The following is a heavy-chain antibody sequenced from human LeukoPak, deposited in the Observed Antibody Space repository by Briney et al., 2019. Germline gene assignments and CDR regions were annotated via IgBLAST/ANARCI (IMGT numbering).Heavy chain of an antibody. J-gene: IGHJ6*03. D-gene: IGHD5-18*01. Sequence: GGSLRLSCAASGFTFSSYSMNWVRQAPGKGLDWVSSISSSSSYIYYADSVKGRFTISRDNAKSSLYLQMNSLRAEDTAVYYCARDDTAMVIIPLGYYYYYMDVWGKGTTVTVSS. V-gene: IGHV3-21*01. CDR2: ISSSSSYI. CDR1: GFTFSSYS. CDR3: ARDDTAMVIIPLGYYYYYMDV.